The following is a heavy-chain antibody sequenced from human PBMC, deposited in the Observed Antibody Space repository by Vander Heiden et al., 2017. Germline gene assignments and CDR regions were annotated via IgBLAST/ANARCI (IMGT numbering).Heavy chain of an antibody. CDR2: ISNSGGSS. CDR3: AKDHCSGPSCYPRDAFDI. V-gene: IGHV3-23*01. D-gene: IGHD2-15*01. J-gene: IGHJ3*02. Sequence: EVQLLESGGGLVQPGGSLRLSCAAAGLTFNSYAMSWVRQAPGKGLDWGSGISNSGGSSYDADSVKGRFAISRDSSKNTLYLQMNSLRAEDTAVYYCAKDHCSGPSCYPRDAFDIWGQGTMVTVSS. CDR1: GLTFNSYA.